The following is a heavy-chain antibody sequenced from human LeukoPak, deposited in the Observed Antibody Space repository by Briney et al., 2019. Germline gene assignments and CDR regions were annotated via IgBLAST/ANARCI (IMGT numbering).Heavy chain of an antibody. J-gene: IGHJ4*02. Sequence: GGSLRLSCAASGFTFSSYAMHWVRQAPGKGLEWVAVISYDGSNKYYADSVKGRFTISRDNSKNTLYLQMNSLRAEDTAVYYCARTAGGFADSSGYFIDYWGQGTLVTVSS. D-gene: IGHD3-22*01. CDR2: ISYDGSNK. CDR3: ARTAGGFADSSGYFIDY. V-gene: IGHV3-30*01. CDR1: GFTFSSYA.